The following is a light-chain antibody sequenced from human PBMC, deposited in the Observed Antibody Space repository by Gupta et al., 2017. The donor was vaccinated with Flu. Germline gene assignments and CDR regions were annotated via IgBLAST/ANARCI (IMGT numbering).Light chain of an antibody. Sequence: QQHPGKAPKLMIFEVNSRPSGISNRFSGSKSGYTASLIISGLQAEDEALYYCSSYTGSYTLFGGGTRLTVL. CDR2: EVN. J-gene: IGLJ2*01. V-gene: IGLV2-14*01. CDR3: SSYTGSYTL.